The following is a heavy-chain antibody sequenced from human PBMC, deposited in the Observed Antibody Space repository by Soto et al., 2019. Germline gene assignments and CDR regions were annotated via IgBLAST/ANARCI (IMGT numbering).Heavy chain of an antibody. V-gene: IGHV5-51*01. CDR3: ARGAWGWLRSPYYDSSVYPTHDAFDI. CDR1: EYSIASYW. D-gene: IGHD3-22*01. Sequence: GLSLKYCCKVSEYSIASYWIRWVLQMPGKGLEWMGIIYPGDSDTRYSPSFQGQVTISADKSISTAYLQWSSLKASDTAMYYCARGAWGWLRSPYYDSSVYPTHDAFDILGQGTMVTVSS. J-gene: IGHJ3*02. CDR2: IYPGDSDT.